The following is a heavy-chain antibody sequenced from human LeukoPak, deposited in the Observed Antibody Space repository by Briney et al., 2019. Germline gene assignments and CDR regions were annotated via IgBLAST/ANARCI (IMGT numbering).Heavy chain of an antibody. V-gene: IGHV4-31*03. CDR1: GGSISSGGYY. CDR3: ARDNGAAAGPQRYYLDY. D-gene: IGHD6-13*01. J-gene: IGHJ4*02. CDR2: IYYSGST. Sequence: PSETLSLTCTVSGGSISSGGYYWSWIRQHPGKGLEWIGYIYYSGSTYYNPSLKSRVTISVDTSKNQFSLKLSSVTAADTAVYYCARDNGAAAGPQRYYLDYWGQGTLVTVSS.